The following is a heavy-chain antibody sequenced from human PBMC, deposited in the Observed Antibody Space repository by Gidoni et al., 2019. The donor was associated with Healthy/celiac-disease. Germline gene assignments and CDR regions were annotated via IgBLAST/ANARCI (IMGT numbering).Heavy chain of an antibody. CDR2: INPNSGGT. J-gene: IGHJ2*01. Sequence: QVQLVQSGAEVEKPGASVKVSCKDSGYTLTGYYMHWVRQAPGQGLEWMGWINPNSGGTNYAHKFQGRVTMTRDTSISTAYMELSRLRSDDTAVYYCAREGYSYGYRYFDLWGRGTLVTVSS. D-gene: IGHD5-18*01. CDR1: GYTLTGYY. CDR3: AREGYSYGYRYFDL. V-gene: IGHV1-2*07.